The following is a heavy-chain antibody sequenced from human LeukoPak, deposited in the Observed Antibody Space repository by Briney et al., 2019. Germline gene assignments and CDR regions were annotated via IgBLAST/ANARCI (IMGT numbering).Heavy chain of an antibody. CDR3: ARGLTLNGDPTPYFDY. CDR2: IKENGGEK. J-gene: IGHJ4*02. CDR1: GFTFNSHW. V-gene: IGHV3-7*01. Sequence: GGSLRLSCVASGFTFNSHWMSWVRQAPGRGLEWVGNIKENGGEKYYVDSVRGRFTISRDNAKNSLYLQMNSLRAEDTAVYYCARGLTLNGDPTPYFDYWGQGTLVTVSS. D-gene: IGHD4-17*01.